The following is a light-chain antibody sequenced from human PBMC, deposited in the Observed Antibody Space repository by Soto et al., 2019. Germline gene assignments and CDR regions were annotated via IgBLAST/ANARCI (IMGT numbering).Light chain of an antibody. J-gene: IGKJ1*01. CDR3: HHYGNSLST. Sequence: EIVLTQSPGTVSLSPGERATLSCRASESVSSRFLAWYQQKPGQAPRLLISGASSRATGIPDRFSGGGSGTDFTLTISRLEPEDFAMYYCHHYGNSLSTFGQGTKVEIQ. CDR1: ESVSSRF. V-gene: IGKV3-20*01. CDR2: GAS.